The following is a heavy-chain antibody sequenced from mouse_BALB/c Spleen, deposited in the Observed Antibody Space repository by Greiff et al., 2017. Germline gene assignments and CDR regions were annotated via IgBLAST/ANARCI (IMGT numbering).Heavy chain of an antibody. CDR3: ARSMIPFAY. CDR2: INSNGGST. CDR1: GFTFSSYG. J-gene: IGHJ3*01. V-gene: IGHV5-6-3*01. Sequence: DVQLVESGGGLVQPGGSLKLSCAASGFTFSSYGMSWVRQTPDKRLELVATINSNGGSTYYPDSVKGRFTISRDNAKNTLYLQMSSLKSEDTAMYYCARSMIPFAYWGQGTLVTVSA. D-gene: IGHD2-3*01.